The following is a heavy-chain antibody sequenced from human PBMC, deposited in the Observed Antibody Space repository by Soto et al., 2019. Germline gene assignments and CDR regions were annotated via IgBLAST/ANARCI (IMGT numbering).Heavy chain of an antibody. CDR1: GFTFSSYA. D-gene: IGHD3-22*01. CDR2: ISGSGGST. V-gene: IGHV3-23*01. J-gene: IGHJ5*01. CDR3: ARGNQDYYDSSGYYSWFDY. Sequence: GGSLRLSCAASGFTFSSYAMSWVRQAPGKGLEWVSAISGSGGSTYYADSVKGRFTISRDNSKNTLYLQMNSLRAEDTAVYYCARGNQDYYDSSGYYSWFDYWGQGTLVTVSS.